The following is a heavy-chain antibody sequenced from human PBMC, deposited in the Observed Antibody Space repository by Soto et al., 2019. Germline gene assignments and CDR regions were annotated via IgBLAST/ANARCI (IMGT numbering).Heavy chain of an antibody. CDR1: GFTFSSYA. V-gene: IGHV3-23*01. CDR3: AKDAYNSGWYYFDY. Sequence: GGSLRLSCSASGFTFSSYAMSWVRQAPGKGLEWVSGISNGGHSTYYSDSVKGRFTISRDNSKNTLYLQMNSLRADDTAVYFCAKDAYNSGWYYFDYWGQGALVTVS. D-gene: IGHD6-19*01. J-gene: IGHJ4*02. CDR2: ISNGGHST.